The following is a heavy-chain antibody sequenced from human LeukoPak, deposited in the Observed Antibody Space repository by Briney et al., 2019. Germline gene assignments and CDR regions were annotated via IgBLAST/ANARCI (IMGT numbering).Heavy chain of an antibody. CDR1: GFTFSNHG. Sequence: GGPLRLSCTASGFTFSNHGMHWVRQAPGKGLEWVAVISYDGSNKYYTDSVKGRFSISRDNSKNTLYLQMNSLRAEDTAVYYCAKRNRWEVYFDYWGRGTLVTVSS. V-gene: IGHV3-30*18. J-gene: IGHJ4*02. CDR3: AKRNRWEVYFDY. D-gene: IGHD1-26*01. CDR2: ISYDGSNK.